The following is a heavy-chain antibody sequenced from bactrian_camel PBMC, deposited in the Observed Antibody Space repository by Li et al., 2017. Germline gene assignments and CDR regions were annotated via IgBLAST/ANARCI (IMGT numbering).Heavy chain of an antibody. D-gene: IGHD4*01. J-gene: IGHJ4*01. V-gene: IGHV3S53*01. CDR2: LDSDGIA. CDR3: AAVCSDYAVTGGPRLSEVEYKY. CDR1: VDIISTGC. Sequence: QLVESGGGSVQAGGSLRISCTASVDIISTGCMGWFRQAPGKQREWVAGLDSDGIASYAGSVKGRFTISQDDAKNTLYLQMKSLTPEDTGIYYCAAVCSDYAVTGGPRLSEVEYKYWGQGTQVT.